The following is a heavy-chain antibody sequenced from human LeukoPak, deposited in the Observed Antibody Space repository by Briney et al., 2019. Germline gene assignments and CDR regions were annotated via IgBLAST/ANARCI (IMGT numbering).Heavy chain of an antibody. CDR3: ARDRYRWDRWGFDP. V-gene: IGHV4-38-2*02. CDR1: GYSISSGYY. Sequence: SETLSLTCTVSGYSISSGYYWGWIRQPPGKGLEWIGSIYHSGSTYYNPSLKSRVTISVDTSKNQFSLKLSSVTAADTAVYYCARDRYRWDRWGFDPWGQGTLVTVSS. J-gene: IGHJ5*02. D-gene: IGHD1-26*01. CDR2: IYHSGST.